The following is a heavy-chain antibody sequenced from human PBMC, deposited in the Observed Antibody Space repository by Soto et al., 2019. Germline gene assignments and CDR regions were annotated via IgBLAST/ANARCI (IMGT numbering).Heavy chain of an antibody. CDR3: ARRGPSIAAAGSGDYFDY. J-gene: IGHJ4*02. CDR2: IIPIFGTA. Sequence: QVQLVQSGAEVKKPGSSVKVSCKASGGTFSSYAISWVRQAPGQGLEWMGGIIPIFGTANYAQKFQGRVTITADESTSTAYMELSSLRSEETAVYYCARRGPSIAAAGSGDYFDYWGQGTLVTVSS. V-gene: IGHV1-69*01. D-gene: IGHD6-13*01. CDR1: GGTFSSYA.